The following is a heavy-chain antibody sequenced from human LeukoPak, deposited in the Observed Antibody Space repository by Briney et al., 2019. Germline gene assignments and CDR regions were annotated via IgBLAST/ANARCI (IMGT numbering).Heavy chain of an antibody. Sequence: PSETLSLTCTVSGGSISTYYWSWIRQPAGKGLEWIGRIYTSGSTNYNPSVKSRVTMSVDTSKNQFSLKLSSVTAADTAVYYCARDCCGYRSWFAPWSQGTLVTVFS. CDR3: ARDCCGYRSWFAP. D-gene: IGHD6-25*01. V-gene: IGHV4-4*07. CDR1: GGSISTYY. CDR2: IYTSGST. J-gene: IGHJ5*02.